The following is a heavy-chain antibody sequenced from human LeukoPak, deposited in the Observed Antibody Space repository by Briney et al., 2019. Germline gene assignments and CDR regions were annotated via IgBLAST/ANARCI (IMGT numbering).Heavy chain of an antibody. Sequence: GGSLRLSCAASGFTFSSYAMHWVRQAPGKGLEWVAVISYDGSNKYYADSVKGRFTISRNNSKNTLYLQMNSLRAGDTAVYYCARMGGAAHYWGQGTLVTVSS. CDR3: ARMGGAAHY. CDR2: ISYDGSNK. D-gene: IGHD3-16*01. CDR1: GFTFSSYA. V-gene: IGHV3-30-3*01. J-gene: IGHJ4*02.